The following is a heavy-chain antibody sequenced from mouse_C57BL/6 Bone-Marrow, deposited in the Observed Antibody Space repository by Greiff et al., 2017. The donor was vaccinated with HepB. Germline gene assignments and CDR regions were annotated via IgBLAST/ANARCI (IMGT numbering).Heavy chain of an antibody. CDR1: GYTFTEYT. CDR2: FYPGSGSI. Sequence: QVQLQQSGAELVKPGASVKLSCKASGYTFTEYTIHWVKQRSGQGLEWIGWFYPGSGSIKYNEKFKDKATLTADKSSSTAYMELSRLTSEDSAVYFCARHGYDYAAWFAYWGQGTLVTVSA. V-gene: IGHV1-62-2*01. CDR3: ARHGYDYAAWFAY. D-gene: IGHD2-4*01. J-gene: IGHJ3*01.